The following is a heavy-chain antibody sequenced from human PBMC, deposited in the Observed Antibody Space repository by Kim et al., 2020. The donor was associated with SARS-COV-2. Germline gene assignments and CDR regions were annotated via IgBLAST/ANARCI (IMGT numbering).Heavy chain of an antibody. D-gene: IGHD1-26*01. CDR3: ARSIVGATDGDY. CDR2: INPSGGST. CDR1: GYTFTSYY. Sequence: ASVKVSYKASGYTFTSYYMHWVRQAPGQGLEWMGIINPSGGSTSYAQKFQGRVTMTRDTSTSTVYMELSSLRSEDTAVYYCARSIVGATDGDYWGQGTLVTVSS. V-gene: IGHV1-46*01. J-gene: IGHJ4*02.